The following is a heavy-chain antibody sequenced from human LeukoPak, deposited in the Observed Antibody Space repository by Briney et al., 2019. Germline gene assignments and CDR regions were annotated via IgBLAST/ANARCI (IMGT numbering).Heavy chain of an antibody. Sequence: SETLSLTCTVSGGSISSSSYYWGWIRQPPGKGLEWIGSIYYSGSTYYNPSLKSRVTISVDTSKNQSSLKLSSVTAADTAVYYCARTPRGGWYGSIDYWGQGTLVTVSS. CDR2: IYYSGST. CDR1: GGSISSSSYY. CDR3: ARTPRGGWYGSIDY. V-gene: IGHV4-39*01. J-gene: IGHJ4*02. D-gene: IGHD6-19*01.